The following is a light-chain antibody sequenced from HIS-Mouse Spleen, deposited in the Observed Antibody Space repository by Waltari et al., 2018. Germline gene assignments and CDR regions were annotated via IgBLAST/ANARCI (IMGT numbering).Light chain of an antibody. CDR1: QSVSSY. Sequence: EIVLTQSPATPSLSPGERATLSCRASQSVSSYLAWYQQKPGQAPMLLIYDASNMDTGIPARFSGSRSGTDFTLTISSLEPEDFAVYYCQQRSNWPLTFGGGTKVEIK. CDR2: DAS. CDR3: QQRSNWPLT. J-gene: IGKJ4*01. V-gene: IGKV3-11*01.